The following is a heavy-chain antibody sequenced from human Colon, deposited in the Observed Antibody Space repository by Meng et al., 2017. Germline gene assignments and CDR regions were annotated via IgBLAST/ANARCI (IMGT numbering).Heavy chain of an antibody. D-gene: IGHD4-23*01. CDR1: VYTFPSYD. CDR3: ARGGLHDYGGH. V-gene: IGHV1-8*01. CDR2: MNPNSGNT. Sequence: QVHLCQSGGEVKKPWASANVSCKAHVYTFPSYDSNWVRPATGQGLEWMGWMNPNSGNTVYAQKFQGRVTMTRNTSISTAYMELSSLRSEDTAVYYCARGGLHDYGGHWGQGPLVTVSS. J-gene: IGHJ4*02.